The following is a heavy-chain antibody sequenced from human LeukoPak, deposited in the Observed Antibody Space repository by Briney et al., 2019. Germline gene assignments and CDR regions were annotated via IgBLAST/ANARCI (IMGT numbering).Heavy chain of an antibody. CDR2: ISYNADNT. CDR1: GFTFSIHA. J-gene: IGHJ4*02. D-gene: IGHD3-9*01. Sequence: PGGSLRLSCAASGFTFSIHAMHWVRQAPGKGLEYVSAISYNADNTYYGNSVKGRFTVSRDNSKNTLYLQMGSLRVEDMAVYYCARVTGTYYDYWGQGTLVTVSS. CDR3: ARVTGTYYDY. V-gene: IGHV3-64*01.